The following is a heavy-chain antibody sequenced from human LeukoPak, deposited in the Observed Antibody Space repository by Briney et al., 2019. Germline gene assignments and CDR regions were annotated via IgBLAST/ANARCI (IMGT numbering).Heavy chain of an antibody. Sequence: EASVKVSCKASGGTFSSYAISWVRQAPGQGLEWMGGIIPIFGTANYAQKFQGRVTITADESTSTAYMELSSLRSEDTAVYYCASSSSSHYYFDYWGQGTLVTVSS. D-gene: IGHD6-6*01. CDR2: IIPIFGTA. V-gene: IGHV1-69*13. J-gene: IGHJ4*02. CDR3: ASSSSSHYYFDY. CDR1: GGTFSSYA.